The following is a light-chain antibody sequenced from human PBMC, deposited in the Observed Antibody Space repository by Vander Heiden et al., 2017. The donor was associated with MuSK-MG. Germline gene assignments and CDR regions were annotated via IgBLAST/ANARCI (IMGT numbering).Light chain of an antibody. J-gene: IGKJ2*01. V-gene: IGKV3-15*01. CDR3: QQDNNWPYT. Sequence: EIVMTQSPATLSVSPGERATLSCRASQTVNSNLAWYQQRPGQAPRLLIYGVSTRGTGIPARFSGSGSGTEFTLTVSSLQSEDFAVYYCQQDNNWPYTFGQGTKLEIK. CDR2: GVS. CDR1: QTVNSN.